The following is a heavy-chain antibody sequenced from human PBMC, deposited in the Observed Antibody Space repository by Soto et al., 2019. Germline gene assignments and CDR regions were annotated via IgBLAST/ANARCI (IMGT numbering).Heavy chain of an antibody. J-gene: IGHJ3*02. CDR2: ISSSSSYI. V-gene: IGHV3-21*01. Sequence: EVQLVESGGGLVKPGGSLRLFCPASGFTFSSYSMNWVRQAPGKGLEWVSSISSSSSYIYYADSVKGRFTISRDNAKNSLDLQMNSLRAEDTAMYYCARAQGSGYPGDGAFDIWGQGTMVTVSS. CDR3: ARAQGSGYPGDGAFDI. D-gene: IGHD5-12*01. CDR1: GFTFSSYS.